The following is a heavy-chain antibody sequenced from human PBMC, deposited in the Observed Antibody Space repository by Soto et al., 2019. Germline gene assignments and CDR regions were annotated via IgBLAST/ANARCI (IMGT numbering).Heavy chain of an antibody. J-gene: IGHJ5*02. CDR3: ARSFGWYAIDP. CDR1: SASIISEQR. D-gene: IGHD6-19*01. Sequence: QMQLQESGPGLVKPSETLSLTCAVSSASIISEQRWSLFRQPPGKGLAWIGEIHHSGSTNNNPSLRSRVTMSVVKSKNQLSLNLNSLTAADTAVYYCARSFGWYAIDPWGQGTRVIVSS. CDR2: IHHSGST. V-gene: IGHV4-4*02.